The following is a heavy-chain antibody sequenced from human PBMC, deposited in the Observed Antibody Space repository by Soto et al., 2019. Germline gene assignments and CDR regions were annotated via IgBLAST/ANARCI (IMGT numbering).Heavy chain of an antibody. CDR1: GYTFTSYD. CDR2: MNPNSGNT. Sequence: QVQLVQSGAEVKKPGASVKVSCKASGYTFTSYDINWVRQATGQGLEWMGWMNPNSGNTGYPQKFQGRVTMARNTAISTDYKELSSLRSEDTAVYYCAITHLRFAEHHYWGQGALVTVSS. CDR3: AITHLRFAEHHY. D-gene: IGHD3-10*01. J-gene: IGHJ4*02. V-gene: IGHV1-8*01.